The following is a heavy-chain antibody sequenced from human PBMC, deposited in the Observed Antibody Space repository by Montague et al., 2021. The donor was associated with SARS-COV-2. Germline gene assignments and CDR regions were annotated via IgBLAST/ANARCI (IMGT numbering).Heavy chain of an antibody. CDR2: IYYSGST. D-gene: IGHD6-13*01. CDR1: GGSITSYY. V-gene: IGHV4-59*01. CDR3: AREGVDSSRWYNSYFDY. Sequence: SETLSLTCTVSGGSITSYYWSWIRQPPGKGLEWIGYIYYSGSTNYNPSLKSRVTISVDTSKNQFSLKLSSVTAADTAVYYCAREGVDSSRWYNSYFDYWGQGTLVTVS. J-gene: IGHJ4*02.